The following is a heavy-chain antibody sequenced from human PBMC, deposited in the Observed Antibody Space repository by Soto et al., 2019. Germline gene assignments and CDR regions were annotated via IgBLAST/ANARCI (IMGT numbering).Heavy chain of an antibody. Sequence: QGKGLEWVSSISSDNNYKYYADSVKGRFTISRDNAKNSLYLQMISLRAEDTAVYYCACVLHAADAIRYGRPDSAFLLTRATDL. CDR3: ACVLHAADAIRYGRPDSAFLLTRATDL. CDR2: ISSDNNYK. V-gene: IGHV3-21*01. D-gene: IGHD3-9*01. J-gene: IGHJ2*01.